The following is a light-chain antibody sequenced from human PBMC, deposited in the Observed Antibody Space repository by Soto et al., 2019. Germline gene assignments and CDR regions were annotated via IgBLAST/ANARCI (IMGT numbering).Light chain of an antibody. CDR1: QSVSSF. V-gene: IGKV3-11*01. CDR2: AAS. Sequence: EIVLTQSPATLSLSPGERATLSCRASQSVSSFFAWYQQKPGQAPRLLIYAASNRATGIPARFSGSGSGTDFTLTISSLEPEDFAAYYCQQRSNWPLTFGGGTKVDIK. CDR3: QQRSNWPLT. J-gene: IGKJ4*01.